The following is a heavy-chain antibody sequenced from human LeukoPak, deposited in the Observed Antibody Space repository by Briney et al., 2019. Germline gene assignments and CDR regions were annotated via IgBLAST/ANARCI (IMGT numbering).Heavy chain of an antibody. V-gene: IGHV4-39*07. CDR1: GGSISSSSYY. CDR3: ASSEYYDSSGYPGAFDI. CDR2: IYYSGST. J-gene: IGHJ3*02. D-gene: IGHD3-22*01. Sequence: SETLSLTCTVSGGSISSSSYYWGWIRQPPGKGLEWIGSIYYSGSTYYNPSLKSRVTISVDTSKNQFSLKLSSVTAADTAVYYCASSEYYDSSGYPGAFDIWGQGTMVTVSS.